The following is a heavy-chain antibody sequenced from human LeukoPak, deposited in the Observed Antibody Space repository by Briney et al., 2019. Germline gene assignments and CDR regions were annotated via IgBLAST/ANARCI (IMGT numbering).Heavy chain of an antibody. D-gene: IGHD6-13*01. J-gene: IGHJ6*03. V-gene: IGHV3-7*01. CDR2: IKQDGSEK. CDR3: ARGSSSWGTWDYYYYYYMDV. CDR1: GFTFSSYW. Sequence: GGSLRLSCAASGFTFSSYWMSWVRQAPGKGLEWVANIKQDGSEKYYVDSVKGRFTISRDNAKNSLYLQMNSLRAEDTAVYYCARGSSSWGTWDYYYYYYMDVWGKGTTVTVSS.